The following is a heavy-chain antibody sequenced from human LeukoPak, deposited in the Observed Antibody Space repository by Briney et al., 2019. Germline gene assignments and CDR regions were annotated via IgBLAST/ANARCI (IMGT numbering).Heavy chain of an antibody. V-gene: IGHV1-18*01. CDR3: ARDPDCSSTRCSESPFDY. CDR2: IRAYNGNT. Sequence: ASVKGSCEASGYRFTNYGISWVRQTPGQGLEWMAWIRAYNGNTNYAQKFQGRVIMTTDTSTSTAYMELRSLRSDDTAVYYCARDPDCSSTRCSESPFDYWGQGTLVTVSS. D-gene: IGHD2-2*01. J-gene: IGHJ4*02. CDR1: GYRFTNYG.